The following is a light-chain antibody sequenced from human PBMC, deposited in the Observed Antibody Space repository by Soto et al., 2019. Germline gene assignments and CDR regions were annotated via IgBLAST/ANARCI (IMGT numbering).Light chain of an antibody. CDR3: QQLDSDPPWT. J-gene: IGKJ1*01. V-gene: IGKV1-9*01. CDR1: QDISSY. CDR2: LAS. Sequence: IQLTQSPSSLSASVGDRVTITCRVSQDISSYLAWYQQYPGRAPKLLIYLASTLESGVPSRFSGSGSGTDFTLTISSLQPEDFATYYCQQLDSDPPWTFGQGTRVEIK.